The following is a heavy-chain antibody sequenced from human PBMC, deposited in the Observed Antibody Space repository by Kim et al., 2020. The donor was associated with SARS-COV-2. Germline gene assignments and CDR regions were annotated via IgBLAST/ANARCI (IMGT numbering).Heavy chain of an antibody. J-gene: IGHJ6*02. CDR1: GYTFTSYY. CDR2: INPNSGGT. V-gene: IGHV1-2*02. Sequence: ASVKVSCKASGYTFTSYYIHWVRQAPGQGLEWVGSINPNSGGTNYAQKFQGRVTMTRDTSITTAYMDLRSLRSDDTAVYYCARFGYENSYFYHYGMDVWGQGTSVTVSS. D-gene: IGHD3-10*01. CDR3: ARFGYENSYFYHYGMDV.